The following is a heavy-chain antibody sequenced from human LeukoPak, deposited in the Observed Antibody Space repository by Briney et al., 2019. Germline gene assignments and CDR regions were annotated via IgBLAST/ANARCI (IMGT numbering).Heavy chain of an antibody. D-gene: IGHD1-14*01. Sequence: GGSLRLSCAASGFTFSGHWMSWVRQAPGKGLEWVANINQGGSDKYYVDSVKGRFTISRDNANNLLYLQMNSLRGEDTAVYYCTRDRTRAEDDWGQGTLVTVSS. V-gene: IGHV3-7*01. J-gene: IGHJ4*02. CDR3: TRDRTRAEDD. CDR2: INQGGSDK. CDR1: GFTFSGHW.